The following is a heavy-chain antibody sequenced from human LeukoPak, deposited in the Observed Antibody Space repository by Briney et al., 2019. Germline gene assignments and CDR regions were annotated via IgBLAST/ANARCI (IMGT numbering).Heavy chain of an antibody. Sequence: GRSLRLSCAASGFTFSSYTMNWVRQAPGKGLEWVSYISSSSRYIYYADSVQGRFTNSRDNAENSLCLQMNSLRAEDTAVYYCARGSEGYCSGGVCYYGMDVWGQGTTVTVSS. CDR1: GFTFSSYT. CDR3: ARGSEGYCSGGVCYYGMDV. J-gene: IGHJ6*01. V-gene: IGHV3-21*01. CDR2: ISSSSRYI. D-gene: IGHD2-15*01.